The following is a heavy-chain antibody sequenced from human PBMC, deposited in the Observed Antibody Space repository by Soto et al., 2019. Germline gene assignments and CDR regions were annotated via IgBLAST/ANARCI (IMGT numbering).Heavy chain of an antibody. CDR3: ARHLDSSGWHYYYGMDV. CDR2: IYPGDSDT. Sequence: GESLQISCKGSGYSFTSYWIGCVRQMPGKGLEWMGIIYPGDSDTRYSPSFQGQVTISADKSISTAYLQWSSLKASDTAMYYCARHLDSSGWHYYYGMDVWGQGTKVTVSS. CDR1: GYSFTSYW. J-gene: IGHJ6*02. D-gene: IGHD6-19*01. V-gene: IGHV5-51*01.